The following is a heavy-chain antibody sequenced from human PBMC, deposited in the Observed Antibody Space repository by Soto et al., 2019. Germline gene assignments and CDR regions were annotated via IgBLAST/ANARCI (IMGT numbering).Heavy chain of an antibody. D-gene: IGHD3-22*01. CDR1: GFTFSSYW. CDR3: ARDRDDSSGYYLNYFDY. CDR2: IKQDGSEK. V-gene: IGHV3-7*01. J-gene: IGHJ4*02. Sequence: GGSLRLSCAASGFTFSSYWMSWVRQAPGKGLEWVANIKQDGSEKYYVDSVKGRFTISRDNAKNSLYLQMNSLRAEDTAVYYCARDRDDSSGYYLNYFDYWGQGTLVTVSS.